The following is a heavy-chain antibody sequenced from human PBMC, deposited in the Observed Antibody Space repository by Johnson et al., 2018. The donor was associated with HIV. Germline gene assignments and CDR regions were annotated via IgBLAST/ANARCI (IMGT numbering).Heavy chain of an antibody. V-gene: IGHV3-30*14. CDR1: GFTSSSYA. CDR3: ARDGRDLVTRGAFDI. CDR2: ISYDGSNK. J-gene: IGHJ3*02. Sequence: QVQLVESGGGVVQPGRSLRLSCAASGFTSSSYAMHWVRQAPGKGLGWVALISYDGSNKYYADSVKGRFTISRDISKNTLYLQMDGLRPEDTAVYYCARDGRDLVTRGAFDIWGQGTVVTVSS. D-gene: IGHD5-18*01.